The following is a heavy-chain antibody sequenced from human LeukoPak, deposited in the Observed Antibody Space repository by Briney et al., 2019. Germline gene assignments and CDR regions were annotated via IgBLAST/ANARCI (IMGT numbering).Heavy chain of an antibody. CDR2: INHSGST. D-gene: IGHD3-3*01. J-gene: IGHJ5*02. V-gene: IGHV4-34*01. Sequence: SETLSLTCAVYSGSFSGYYWSWIRQPPGKGLEWIGEINHSGSTNYNPSLKSRVTISVDTSKNQFSLKLSSVTAADTAVYYCARGFYYDFWSGYYQYNWFDPWGQGTLVTVSS. CDR3: ARGFYYDFWSGYYQYNWFDP. CDR1: SGSFSGYY.